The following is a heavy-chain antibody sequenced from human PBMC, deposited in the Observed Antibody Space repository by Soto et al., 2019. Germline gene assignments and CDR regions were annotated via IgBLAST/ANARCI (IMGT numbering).Heavy chain of an antibody. CDR1: GGTFSSYT. CDR3: ARGHYSKNYYYYYMDV. CDR2: IIPILGIA. J-gene: IGHJ6*03. D-gene: IGHD4-4*01. V-gene: IGHV1-69*02. Sequence: ASVKVSCKASGGTFSSYTISWVRQAPGQGLEWMGRIIPILGIANYAQKFQGRVTITADKSTSTAYMELSSLRSEDTAVYYCARGHYSKNYYYYYMDVWGKGTTVTVSS.